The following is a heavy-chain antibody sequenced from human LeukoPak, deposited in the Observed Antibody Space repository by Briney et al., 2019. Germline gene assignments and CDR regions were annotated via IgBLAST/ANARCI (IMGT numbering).Heavy chain of an antibody. D-gene: IGHD1-26*01. CDR1: GFTFSSYW. CDR3: ARGYSGSYRVDY. Sequence: QPGGSLRLSCAASGFTFSSYWMHWVRQAPGKGLVWVSRISSDGSSTTYADSVKGRFTISRDNAKNTLYLQMNSLRAEDTAVYYCARGYSGSYRVDYWGQGTLVTVSS. J-gene: IGHJ4*02. V-gene: IGHV3-74*01. CDR2: ISSDGSST.